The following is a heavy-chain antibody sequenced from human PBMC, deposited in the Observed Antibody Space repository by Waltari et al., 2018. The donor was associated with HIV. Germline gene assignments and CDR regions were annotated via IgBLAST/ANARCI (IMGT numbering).Heavy chain of an antibody. CDR1: GDCVSSDDYY. D-gene: IGHD2-2*01. CDR2: IYYTGST. Sequence: QVQLQESGPGLVKPSETLSLPSPVSGDCVSSDDYYWTWIRQPPGKGLEWIGYIYYTGSTNYSPSFKSRVTMSIDRSTNLFSLRLTSVTAADTATYYCARLYCSATSCYYFDYWGQGTLVTVSS. CDR3: ARLYCSATSCYYFDY. V-gene: IGHV4-61*08. J-gene: IGHJ4*02.